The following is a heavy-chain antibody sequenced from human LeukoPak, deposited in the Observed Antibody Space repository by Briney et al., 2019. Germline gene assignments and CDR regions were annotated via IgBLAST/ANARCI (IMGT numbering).Heavy chain of an antibody. V-gene: IGHV3-48*03. D-gene: IGHD3-9*01. CDR2: ITKTGNSK. J-gene: IGHJ4*02. Sequence: PGGSLRLSCVASGFTFSNYEMNWVRQAPGKGPEGVSYITKTGNSKYYADSVKGRFTVSRDDANKSLYLQMDSLGAEDTAVYYCVREGSLDDFDYWGQGTLVTVSS. CDR3: VREGSLDDFDY. CDR1: GFTFSNYE.